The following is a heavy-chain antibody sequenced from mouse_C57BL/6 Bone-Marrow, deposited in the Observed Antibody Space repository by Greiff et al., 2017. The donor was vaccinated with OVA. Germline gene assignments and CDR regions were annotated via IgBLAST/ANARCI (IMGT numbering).Heavy chain of an antibody. CDR2: IYPRSGNT. CDR1: GYTFTSYG. D-gene: IGHD3-1*01. J-gene: IGHJ2*01. Sequence: VKLLESGAELVRPGASVKLSCKASGYTFTSYGISWVKQRTGQGLEWIGEIYPRSGNTYYKEKFKGQATMTADKSSSTAYLELRSLTSEDSAVYFCARGKLGRGDYWGQGTTLTVSS. CDR3: ARGKLGRGDY. V-gene: IGHV1-81*01.